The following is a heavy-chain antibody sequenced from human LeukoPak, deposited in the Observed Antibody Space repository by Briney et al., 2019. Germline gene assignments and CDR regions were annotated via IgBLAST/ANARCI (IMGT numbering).Heavy chain of an antibody. V-gene: IGHV3-53*01. CDR3: ARDRGDSSGYAEAFDI. Sequence: PGGSLRLSCAASGFTFSSNYMSWVRQAPGKGLEWVSVIYSGGSTYYSDSVKGRFTISRDNSKNTLYLQMNSLRAEDTAVYCARDRGDSSGYAEAFDIWGQGTMVTVSS. CDR2: IYSGGST. D-gene: IGHD3-22*01. CDR1: GFTFSSNY. J-gene: IGHJ3*02.